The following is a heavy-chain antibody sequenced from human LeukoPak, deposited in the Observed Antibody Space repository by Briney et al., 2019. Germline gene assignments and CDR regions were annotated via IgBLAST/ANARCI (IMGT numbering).Heavy chain of an antibody. J-gene: IGHJ4*02. D-gene: IGHD7-27*01. V-gene: IGHV3-48*01. Sequence: GGSLRLSCAASGFSFSTYSMNWVREAPGKGLQWVSYISSGSSAIYYTDSVKGRFTITRDDAKNSVYLQMNSLRTEDTAVYYCGTGDPRFDYWGQGILVTVSS. CDR3: GTGDPRFDY. CDR1: GFSFSTYS. CDR2: ISSGSSAI.